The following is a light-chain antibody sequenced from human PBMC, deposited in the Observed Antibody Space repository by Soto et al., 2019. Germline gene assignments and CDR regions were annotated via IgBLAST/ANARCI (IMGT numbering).Light chain of an antibody. J-gene: IGKJ4*01. CDR3: HRYGSSPPT. Sequence: ENVLTQSPGTLSLSPGERATLSCRARETVSSTYLAWYQQKPGQAPRLLIYGASSRATGIPDRVSGRGSGTEFTLTISRLEPVDFAVYYCHRYGSSPPTFGGGTRVEIK. CDR2: GAS. V-gene: IGKV3-20*01. CDR1: ETVSSTY.